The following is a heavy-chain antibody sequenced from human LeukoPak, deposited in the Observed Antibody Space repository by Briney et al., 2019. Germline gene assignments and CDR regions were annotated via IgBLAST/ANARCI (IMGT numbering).Heavy chain of an antibody. Sequence: GGSLRLSCAASGFTVSNNYMSWVRQAPGKGLEWVSAISGSGGSTYYADSVKGRFTISRDNSKNTLYLQMNSLRAEDTAVYYCAKAPTYDFWSGYYNDYWGQGTLVTVSS. CDR2: ISGSGGST. V-gene: IGHV3-23*01. J-gene: IGHJ4*02. CDR3: AKAPTYDFWSGYYNDY. CDR1: GFTVSNNY. D-gene: IGHD3-3*01.